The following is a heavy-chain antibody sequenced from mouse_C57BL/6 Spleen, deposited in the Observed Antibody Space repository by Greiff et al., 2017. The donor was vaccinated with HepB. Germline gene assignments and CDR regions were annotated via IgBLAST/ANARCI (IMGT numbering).Heavy chain of an antibody. CDR2: IYPRSGNT. CDR3: AVYYCKTPDY. V-gene: IGHV1-81*01. D-gene: IGHD2-1*01. Sequence: QVQLQQSGAELARPGASVKLSCKASGYTFTSYGISGVKQRTGPGLEWIGEIYPRSGNTYYNEKFKGKATLTADKSSSTAYIELHSLTSEDSAVYFCAVYYCKTPDYWGQGTTLTVSS. CDR1: GYTFTSYG. J-gene: IGHJ2*01.